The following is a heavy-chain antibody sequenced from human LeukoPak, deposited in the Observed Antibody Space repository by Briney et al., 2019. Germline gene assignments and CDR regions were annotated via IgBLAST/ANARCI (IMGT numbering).Heavy chain of an antibody. CDR1: GYTFTSYG. Sequence: ASVKVSCKASGYTFTSYGISWVRQAPGQGLEWMGWISAYNGNTNYAQKLQGRVTMTTDTSTSTAYMELRSLRSDDTAVCYCARLQWELDAFDIWGQGTMVTVSS. V-gene: IGHV1-18*01. J-gene: IGHJ3*02. CDR3: ARLQWELDAFDI. D-gene: IGHD1-26*01. CDR2: ISAYNGNT.